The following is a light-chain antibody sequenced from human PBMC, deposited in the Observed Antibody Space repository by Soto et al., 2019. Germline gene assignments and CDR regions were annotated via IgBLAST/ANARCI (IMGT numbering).Light chain of an antibody. CDR3: QQSYRLPIT. CDR2: SAS. J-gene: IGKJ4*01. CDR1: QRISTF. Sequence: DIQMTQSPSSRSAFVGDSLTITCHASQRISTFLNWYHQKPGKAPKLLIYSASYLQSGVPSNFSGSGSGTDFTLSIVTMQPEDFGTYCCQQSYRLPITFGGGTKVDIK. V-gene: IGKV1-39*01.